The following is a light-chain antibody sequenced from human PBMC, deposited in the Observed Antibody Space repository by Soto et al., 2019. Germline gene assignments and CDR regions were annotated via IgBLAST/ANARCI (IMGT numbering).Light chain of an antibody. CDR1: QSVSSN. J-gene: IGKJ2*02. CDR3: QQYNNWPCT. Sequence: EIVMTQSPATLSVSPGERATLSCRASQSVSSNLAWYQQKPGQTPRLLIYGASTRDTGIPARFSGSGSGTEFTLTISSLQSEDFAVYYCQQYNNWPCTFGQGTKLEIK. CDR2: GAS. V-gene: IGKV3-15*01.